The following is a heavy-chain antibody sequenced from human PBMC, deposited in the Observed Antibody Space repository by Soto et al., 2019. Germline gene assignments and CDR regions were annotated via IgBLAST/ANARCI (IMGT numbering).Heavy chain of an antibody. D-gene: IGHD3-10*01. Sequence: QVQLVQSGTAVKKPGSSAKVSCKASGGTFSNYVISWVRQAPGQGLEWMGGIIPLFGTTDYAKKFQGRIAITADESTTTVYMDLSSLRFEDTAVYFCEIDVGSGEVSVVWGQGNTVIVSS. CDR2: IIPLFGTT. CDR3: EIDVGSGEVSVV. V-gene: IGHV1-69*01. CDR1: GGTFSNYV. J-gene: IGHJ6*02.